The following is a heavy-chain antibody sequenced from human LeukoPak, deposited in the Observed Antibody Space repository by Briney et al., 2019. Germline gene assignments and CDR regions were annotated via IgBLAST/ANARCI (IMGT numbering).Heavy chain of an antibody. D-gene: IGHD6-6*01. CDR1: GFTFNDHY. J-gene: IGHJ3*02. V-gene: IGHV3-11*04. CDR2: ISSGGSTI. Sequence: GGSLRLSCVASGFTFNDHYMSWIRQAPGKGLEWISYISSGGSTIHYADSVKGRFTISRDNAKNTLYLQMNSLRAEDTAVYYCARRSAARNAFDIWGQGTMVTVSS. CDR3: ARRSAARNAFDI.